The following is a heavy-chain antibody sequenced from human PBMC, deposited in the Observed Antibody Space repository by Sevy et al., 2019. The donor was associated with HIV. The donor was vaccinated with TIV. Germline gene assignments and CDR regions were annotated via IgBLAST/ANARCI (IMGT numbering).Heavy chain of an antibody. V-gene: IGHV3-74*01. D-gene: IGHD2-2*01. Sequence: GGSLRLSCAASGFTFSSYWMHWVRQAPGKGLVWVSRINSDGSSTSYADSVKGRFTISRDNAKNTLYLQMNSLRAEDTAVYYCARDEVVVVPGKRKDYYYYMDVWGKGTTVTVSS. J-gene: IGHJ6*03. CDR1: GFTFSSYW. CDR2: INSDGSST. CDR3: ARDEVVVVPGKRKDYYYYMDV.